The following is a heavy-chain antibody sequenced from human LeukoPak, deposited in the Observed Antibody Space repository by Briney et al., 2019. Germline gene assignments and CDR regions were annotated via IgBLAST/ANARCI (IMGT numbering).Heavy chain of an antibody. CDR3: AKDPWEWEPLRGIDY. CDR1: GFTFSSYA. Sequence: PGGSLRLSCAASGFTFSSYAMSWVRQAPGKGLEWVSAISGGGGSTYYADSVKGRFTIPRDNSKNTLYLQMNSLRAEDTAVYYCAKDPWEWEPLRGIDYWGQGTLVTVSS. D-gene: IGHD1-26*01. J-gene: IGHJ4*02. CDR2: ISGGGGST. V-gene: IGHV3-23*01.